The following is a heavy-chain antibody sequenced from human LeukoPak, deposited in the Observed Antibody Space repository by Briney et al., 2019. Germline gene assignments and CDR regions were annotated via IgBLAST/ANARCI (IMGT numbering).Heavy chain of an antibody. CDR1: GFTFSSYA. D-gene: IGHD6-19*01. J-gene: IGHJ4*02. Sequence: GGSLRLPCAASGFTFSSYAMSWVRQAPGKGLEWVSAISGSGGSTYYADSVEGRFTISRDNSKNTLYLQMNSLRAEDTAVYYCAKDRPSYSSGWYEGYWGQGTLVTVSS. CDR3: AKDRPSYSSGWYEGY. V-gene: IGHV3-23*01. CDR2: ISGSGGST.